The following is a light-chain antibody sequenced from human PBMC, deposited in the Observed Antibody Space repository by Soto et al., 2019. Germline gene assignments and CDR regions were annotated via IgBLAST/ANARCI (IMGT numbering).Light chain of an antibody. V-gene: IGLV1-44*01. Sequence: SVLTQPPSASGTPGQTVTISGSGSSSNIGSNPVSWYHQLPGAAPTLLIYNDNGRPSGGPDRFSGSKSGTSASLAISGLQSEDEADYYCAAWDETLIDVFGTGTKVTVL. J-gene: IGLJ1*01. CDR2: NDN. CDR1: SSNIGSNP. CDR3: AAWDETLIDV.